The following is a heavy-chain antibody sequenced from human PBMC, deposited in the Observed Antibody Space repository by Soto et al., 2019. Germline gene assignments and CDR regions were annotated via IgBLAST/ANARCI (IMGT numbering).Heavy chain of an antibody. V-gene: IGHV1-69*13. D-gene: IGHD3-22*01. Sequence: SVKVSCKASGGTFSSYAISWVRQAPGQGLEWMGGIIPIFGTANYAQKLQGRVTITADESTSTAYMELSSLRSEDTAVYYCARDLRHYYDSSGYYLSPYYYYGMDVWGQGTTVTVSS. CDR3: ARDLRHYYDSSGYYLSPYYYYGMDV. J-gene: IGHJ6*02. CDR1: GGTFSSYA. CDR2: IIPIFGTA.